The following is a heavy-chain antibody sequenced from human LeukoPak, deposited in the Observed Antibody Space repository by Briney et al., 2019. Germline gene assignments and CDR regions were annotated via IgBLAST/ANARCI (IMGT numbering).Heavy chain of an antibody. Sequence: GGSLRLSCAASGFTFSSYSMNWVRQAPGKGLEWVSSISSSSSYIYYADSVKGRFTISRDNAKNSLYLQMNSLRAEDTAVHYCARDPGWEQWQNWFDPWGQGTLVTVSS. J-gene: IGHJ5*02. CDR3: ARDPGWEQWQNWFDP. D-gene: IGHD6-19*01. CDR2: ISSSSSYI. V-gene: IGHV3-21*01. CDR1: GFTFSSYS.